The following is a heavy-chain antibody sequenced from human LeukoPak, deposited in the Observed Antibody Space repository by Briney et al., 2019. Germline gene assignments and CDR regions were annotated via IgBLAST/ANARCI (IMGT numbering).Heavy chain of an antibody. CDR1: GGTFSSYA. J-gene: IGHJ4*02. D-gene: IGHD1-26*01. CDR3: AATSYGHY. CDR2: IIPIIGTA. Sequence: SVKVSCKASGGTFSSYAISWVRQAPGQGLEWMGGIIPIIGTANYAQKFQGRVTITAGESTSTAYMELSSLRSEDTAVYYCAATSYGHYWGQGTLVTVSS. V-gene: IGHV1-69*13.